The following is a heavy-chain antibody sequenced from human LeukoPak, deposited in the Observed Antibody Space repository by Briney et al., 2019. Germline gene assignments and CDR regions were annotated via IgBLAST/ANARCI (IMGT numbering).Heavy chain of an antibody. CDR2: ISRTGSYI. CDR1: GFIVNNYG. D-gene: IGHD2-15*01. CDR3: ASVLETDCRGGSCYSGLDY. V-gene: IGHV3-21*01. J-gene: IGHJ4*02. Sequence: GGSLRLSCAASGFIVNNYGMSWVRQAPGRGLEWVSSISRTGSYIYYADSVKGRFTISRDNAQNSLYLQMNSLRVEDTAVYYCASVLETDCRGGSCYSGLDYWGQGTLVTVSS.